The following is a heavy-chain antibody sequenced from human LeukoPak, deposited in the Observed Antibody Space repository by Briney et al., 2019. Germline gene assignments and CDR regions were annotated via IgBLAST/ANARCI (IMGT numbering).Heavy chain of an antibody. CDR3: ARAAPHYYYSGMDV. V-gene: IGHV3-20*01. J-gene: IGHJ6*02. CDR1: GFTFDDYG. CDR2: INWNGGST. Sequence: PGGSLRLSCAASGFTFDDYGMSWVRQAPGKGLEWVSGINWNGGSTGYADSVKGRFTISRDNAKNSLYLQMNSLRAEDTALYHCARAAPHYYYSGMDVWGQGTTVTASS.